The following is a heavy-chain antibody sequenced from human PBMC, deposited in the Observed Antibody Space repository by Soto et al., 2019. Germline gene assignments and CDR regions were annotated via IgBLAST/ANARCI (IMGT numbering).Heavy chain of an antibody. J-gene: IGHJ4*02. CDR2: VNPSGGHT. CDR1: GDTFTDYY. D-gene: IGHD2-21*02. CDR3: ASGGHVVVVTAALDY. V-gene: IGHV1-46*01. Sequence: QVQLVQSGAEVKKPGASVKVSCKASGDTFTDYYIHWVRQAPGQGLEWMGTVNPSGGHTTYAQHYLGRMTMTRDTSTSKPYMQMTRLTSEDTAVYYCASGGHVVVVTAALDYWGQGTLVTVSS.